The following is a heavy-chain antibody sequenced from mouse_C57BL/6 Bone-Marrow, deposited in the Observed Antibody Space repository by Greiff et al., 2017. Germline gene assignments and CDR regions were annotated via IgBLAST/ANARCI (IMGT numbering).Heavy chain of an antibody. D-gene: IGHD2-4*01. CDR3: ARSHDYDTNTMDY. CDR2: MHPNGGSP. Sequence: QVQLQQPGAELVKPGASVKLSCKASGYTFTNYWMHWVKQRPGQGLEWIGMMHPNGGSPDYNEKFKSEATLSVDKSSRTAYMELSSLTSEDSAVYYCARSHDYDTNTMDYWGQKTSVTASS. V-gene: IGHV1-64*01. J-gene: IGHJ4*01. CDR1: GYTFTNYW.